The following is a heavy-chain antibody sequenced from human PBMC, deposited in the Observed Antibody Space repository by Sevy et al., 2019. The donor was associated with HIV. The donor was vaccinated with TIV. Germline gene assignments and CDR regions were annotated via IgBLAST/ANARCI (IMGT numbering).Heavy chain of an antibody. Sequence: GGSLRLSCAASEFTFSVYYMTWIRQAPGKELELVSYINSWGTTIYYADSVKGRFTISRDNANNSLYLQMNSLRAEDTAVYYCARTVLGPYFDHWGQGTLVTVSS. V-gene: IGHV3-11*01. CDR2: INSWGTTI. CDR1: EFTFSVYY. CDR3: ARTVLGPYFDH. D-gene: IGHD2-8*02. J-gene: IGHJ4*02.